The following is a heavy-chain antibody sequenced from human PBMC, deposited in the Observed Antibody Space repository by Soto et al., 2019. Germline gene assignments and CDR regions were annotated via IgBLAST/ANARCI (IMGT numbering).Heavy chain of an antibody. CDR1: GFTFSGSA. Sequence: PGGSLRLSCAASGFTFSGSAMHWVRQASGKGLEWVGRIRSKANSYATAYAASVKGRFTISRDDSKNTAYLQMNSLKTEDTAVYYCTRQPSYSSSWYVWFDPWGQGTLVTVSS. J-gene: IGHJ5*02. CDR2: IRSKANSYAT. CDR3: TRQPSYSSSWYVWFDP. V-gene: IGHV3-73*01. D-gene: IGHD6-13*01.